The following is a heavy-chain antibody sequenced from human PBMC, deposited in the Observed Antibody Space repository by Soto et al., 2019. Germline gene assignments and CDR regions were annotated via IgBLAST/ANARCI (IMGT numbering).Heavy chain of an antibody. J-gene: IGHJ4*02. D-gene: IGHD6-19*01. CDR2: INDNGGTT. CDR1: GFTFSTYF. CDR3: VTGYSSGWYEIY. V-gene: IGHV3-64D*06. Sequence: GGSLRLSCSASGFTFSTYFMLWVRQAPGKGLQYVSAINDNGGTTSYADSVKGRFIISRDNSQNTLYLQMSSLRTEDTAVYYCVTGYSSGWYEIYWGQGT.